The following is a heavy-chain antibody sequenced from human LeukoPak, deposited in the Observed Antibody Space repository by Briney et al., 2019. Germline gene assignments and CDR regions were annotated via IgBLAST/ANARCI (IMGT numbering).Heavy chain of an antibody. CDR1: GGSFSGYY. V-gene: IGHV4-34*01. CDR3: ARGIAALLYYFDY. J-gene: IGHJ4*02. CDR2: INHSGST. Sequence: PSETLSLTCAVYGGSFSGYYWSWIRQPPGKGLEWIGEINHSGSTNYNPSLKSRVTISVDTSKNQFPLKLSSVTAADTAVYYCARGIAALLYYFDYWGQGTLVTVSS. D-gene: IGHD6-6*01.